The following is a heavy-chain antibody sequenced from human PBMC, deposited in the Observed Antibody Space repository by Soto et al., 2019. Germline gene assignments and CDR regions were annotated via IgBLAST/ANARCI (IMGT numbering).Heavy chain of an antibody. V-gene: IGHV3-33*01. J-gene: IGHJ4*02. Sequence: QVQLVESGGGVVQPGRSLRLSCAASGFTFSSYGMHWVRQAPGKGLEWVAVIWYDGSNKYYADSVKGRFTMSRDNSKNTLYLQMNSLRTEDTAVYYGASDYLVVPHRVIDYWGQGTLDTVSS. CDR3: ASDYLVVPHRVIDY. CDR1: GFTFSSYG. D-gene: IGHD2-2*01. CDR2: IWYDGSNK.